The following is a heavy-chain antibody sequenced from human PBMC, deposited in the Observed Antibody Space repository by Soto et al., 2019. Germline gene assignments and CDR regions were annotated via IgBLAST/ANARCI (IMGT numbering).Heavy chain of an antibody. J-gene: IGHJ4*02. V-gene: IGHV3-30*18. D-gene: IGHD6-13*01. CDR1: GFTFSTYG. Sequence: QVQLVESGGGVVQPGKSLRLSCAASGFTFSTYGMHWVRQAPGKGLDWVAAISYDGSNKYYADSVKGRFTISRDNYKNTVYLQINSLRPEDTAVCYCTKGHYSSNWYYYDRWGQGILVTVSS. CDR2: ISYDGSNK. CDR3: TKGHYSSNWYYYDR.